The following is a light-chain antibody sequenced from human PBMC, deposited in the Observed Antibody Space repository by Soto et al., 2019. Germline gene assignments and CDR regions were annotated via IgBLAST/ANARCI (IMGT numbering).Light chain of an antibody. Sequence: EIVMTQSPATLSVSPGESATLSCRASQNINSDLAWYVQKPGQAPRLLIYGASSRATGIPDRFSGSGSGTDFTLTISRLEPEDFAVYYCQQYGSSSTFGQGTRQEIK. CDR2: GAS. CDR1: QNINSD. CDR3: QQYGSSST. V-gene: IGKV3-20*01. J-gene: IGKJ5*01.